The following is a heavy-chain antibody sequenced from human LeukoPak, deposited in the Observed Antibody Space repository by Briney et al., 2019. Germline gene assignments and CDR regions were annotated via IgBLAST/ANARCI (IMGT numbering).Heavy chain of an antibody. CDR2: ISWDGGST. J-gene: IGHJ6*03. CDR3: ARGQLVDYHYYYMDV. CDR1: GFIFDDYA. Sequence: GGSLRLTCAASGFIFDDYAMHWVRQAPGKGLEWVSLISWDGGSTYYVDSVKGRFTISRDNSKNSLYLQMNSLRAEDTALYYCARGQLVDYHYYYMDVWGKGTTVTVSS. V-gene: IGHV3-43D*03. D-gene: IGHD6-6*01.